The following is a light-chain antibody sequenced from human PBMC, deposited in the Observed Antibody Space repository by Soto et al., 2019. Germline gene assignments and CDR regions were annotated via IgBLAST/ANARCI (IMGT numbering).Light chain of an antibody. Sequence: DIQMTQSPSTLSASVGDRVTITCRASQDITNHLNWYQQKPGKAPNLLIYDASNLQTGVPSRFSGSGSGTHFALTISSLQPEDIATYFCQQYANLPLTFGGGTKVDI. CDR3: QQYANLPLT. J-gene: IGKJ4*01. V-gene: IGKV1-33*01. CDR1: QDITNH. CDR2: DAS.